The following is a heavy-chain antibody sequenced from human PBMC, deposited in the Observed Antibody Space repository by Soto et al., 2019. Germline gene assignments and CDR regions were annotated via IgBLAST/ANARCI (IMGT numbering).Heavy chain of an antibody. CDR3: AKAKGGSYYSGDY. D-gene: IGHD1-26*01. CDR2: ISWNGGST. J-gene: IGHJ4*02. V-gene: IGHV3-43D*04. Sequence: GSSLRLSCAASVFTFDDYAMHWVRQGPGKGLEWVSLISWNGGSTYYADSVKGRFTISRDNSKNSLYLQMNSLKPEDTAVYHCAKAKGGSYYSGDYWGQGTLVTVSS. CDR1: VFTFDDYA.